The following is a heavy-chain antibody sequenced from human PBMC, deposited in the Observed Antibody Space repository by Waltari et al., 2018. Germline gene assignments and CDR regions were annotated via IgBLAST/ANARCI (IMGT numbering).Heavy chain of an antibody. D-gene: IGHD3-22*01. CDR3: ARQSYYDESGHD. CDR1: GGSIRRSGYY. Sequence: QLELQESGPGLVKPSETLSTTCSVSGGSIRRSGYYRVWIRQPQGKGLEWIGSIYYSGTTYYNPSLNSRVTISVDTSKNQFSLKLTSVTAADTAMYFCARQSYYDESGHDWGQGTLVTVSS. J-gene: IGHJ4*02. CDR2: IYYSGTT. V-gene: IGHV4-39*01.